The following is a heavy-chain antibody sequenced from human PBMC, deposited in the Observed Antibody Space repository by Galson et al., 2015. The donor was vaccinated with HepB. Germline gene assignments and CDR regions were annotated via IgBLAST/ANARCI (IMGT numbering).Heavy chain of an antibody. V-gene: IGHV3-30*18. CDR3: AKGVDTAMVFNY. D-gene: IGHD5-18*01. CDR1: GFTFSSYG. CDR2: ISYDGSNK. J-gene: IGHJ4*02. Sequence: SLRLSCAASGFTFSSYGMHWVRQAPGKGLEWVAVISYDGSNKYYADSVKGRFTISRDNSKNTLYLQMNSLRAEDTAVYYCAKGVDTAMVFNYWGQGTLVTVSS.